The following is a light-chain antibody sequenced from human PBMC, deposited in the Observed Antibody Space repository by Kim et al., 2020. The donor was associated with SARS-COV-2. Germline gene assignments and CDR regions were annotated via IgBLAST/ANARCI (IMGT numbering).Light chain of an antibody. Sequence: QSALTQPRSVSGSPGQSVTISCTGTSGDVGGYNFVSWYQHHPGKAPKVIIFDVSKRPSGVPDRFSGSKSGTTASLTISGLQAEDEADYYCCSYTGHTYVFRTGTKVTVL. V-gene: IGLV2-11*01. CDR1: SGDVGGYNF. CDR3: CSYTGHTYV. CDR2: DVS. J-gene: IGLJ1*01.